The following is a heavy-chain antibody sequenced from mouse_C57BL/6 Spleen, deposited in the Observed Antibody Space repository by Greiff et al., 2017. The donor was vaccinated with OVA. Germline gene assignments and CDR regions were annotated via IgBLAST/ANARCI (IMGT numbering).Heavy chain of an antibody. CDR1: GYTFTDYN. J-gene: IGHJ4*01. V-gene: IGHV1-22*01. Sequence: VQLQQSGPELVKPGASVKMSCKASGYTFTDYNMHWVKQSHGKSLEWIGYINPKNGGTSYNQKFKGKAPLTVNKSSSTAYMELRSLTSEDSAVYYCARVPFITTVVAGGAMDYWGQGTSVTVSS. CDR3: ARVPFITTVVAGGAMDY. CDR2: INPKNGGT. D-gene: IGHD1-1*01.